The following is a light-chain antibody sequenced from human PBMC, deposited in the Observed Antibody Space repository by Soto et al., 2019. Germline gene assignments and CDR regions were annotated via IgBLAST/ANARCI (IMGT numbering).Light chain of an antibody. V-gene: IGKV3-11*01. CDR3: QQSNKTPNT. Sequence: DIELTQSPATLSLSAGDRVTLTCRASQSVSAYLAWYQQKPGKAPNLLIYAASNLVSGIPSRFSGSGSGTNFTLTISSLQPEDFGAYYCQQSNKTPNTFGQGTKLETK. CDR1: QSVSAY. J-gene: IGKJ2*01. CDR2: AAS.